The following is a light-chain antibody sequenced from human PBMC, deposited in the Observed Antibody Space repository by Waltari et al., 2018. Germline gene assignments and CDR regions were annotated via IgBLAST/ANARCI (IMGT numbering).Light chain of an antibody. J-gene: IGLJ2*01. CDR3: SSYAGSNNLV. Sequence: QSALTPPPSASGSPGQSVPTPCPGTSSDVGGYNYVSWYQQHPGKAPKLMISEVTKRPSGVPDRFSGSKSGNTASLTVSGLQAEDEADYYCSSYAGSNNLVFGGGTKLTVL. V-gene: IGLV2-8*01. CDR2: EVT. CDR1: SSDVGGYNY.